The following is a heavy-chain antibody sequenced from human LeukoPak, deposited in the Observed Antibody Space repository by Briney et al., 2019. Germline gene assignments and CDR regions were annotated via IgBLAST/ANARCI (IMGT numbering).Heavy chain of an antibody. CDR2: INGGGTGT. J-gene: IGHJ5*02. CDR3: ARVVTTVTTDWFDP. CDR1: GFTFSSYA. V-gene: IGHV3-23*01. Sequence: PGGSPRLSCAASGFTFSSYALSWVRQAPGKGLEWVSAINGGGTGTYYADSVKGRFTISRDNAKNSLYLQMNSLRAEDTAVYYCARVVTTVTTDWFDPWGQGTLVTVSS. D-gene: IGHD4-11*01.